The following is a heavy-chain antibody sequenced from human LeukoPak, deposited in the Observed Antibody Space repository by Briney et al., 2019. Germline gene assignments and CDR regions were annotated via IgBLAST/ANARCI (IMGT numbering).Heavy chain of an antibody. CDR2: IHYSGST. CDR1: GGSLSSSY. CDR3: ARHPTFGTGLFQY. V-gene: IGHV4-59*08. J-gene: IGHJ4*02. Sequence: SEILSLTCTVSGGSLSSSYWSWIRQPPGKGLEWIAYIHYSGSTNYNPSLKSRVTISIDTSKNQFSLDLSSVTAADTAVYYCARHPTFGTGLFQYWGQGTLVTVSS. D-gene: IGHD2-8*02.